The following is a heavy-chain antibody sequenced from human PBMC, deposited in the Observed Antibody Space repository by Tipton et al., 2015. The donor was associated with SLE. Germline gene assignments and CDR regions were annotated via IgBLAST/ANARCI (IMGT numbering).Heavy chain of an antibody. D-gene: IGHD3-16*01. CDR2: ISNDGSTT. V-gene: IGHV3-74*01. Sequence: SLRLSCADSGFTFSSYWMHWVRQAPGKGLVWVSRISNDGSTTSYADSVKGRFTISKDNAKNSLYLQMNSLRVEDTAVYYCGRDSRGVWDYWGQGALVIVSS. CDR1: GFTFSSYW. J-gene: IGHJ4*02. CDR3: GRDSRGVWDY.